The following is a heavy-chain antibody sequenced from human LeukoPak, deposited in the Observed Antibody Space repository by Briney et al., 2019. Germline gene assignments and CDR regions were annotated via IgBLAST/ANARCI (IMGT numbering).Heavy chain of an antibody. J-gene: IGHJ6*03. CDR2: ISSSSSYI. Sequence: GGSLRLSCAVSGFTFSSYSMNWVRRAPGKGLEWVSSISSSSSYIYYADSVKGRFAISRDNAKNSLYLQMNSLRAEDTAVYYCARDFWSGTHSYYYYMDVWGKGTTVTVSS. CDR3: ARDFWSGTHSYYYYMDV. D-gene: IGHD3-3*01. V-gene: IGHV3-21*01. CDR1: GFTFSSYS.